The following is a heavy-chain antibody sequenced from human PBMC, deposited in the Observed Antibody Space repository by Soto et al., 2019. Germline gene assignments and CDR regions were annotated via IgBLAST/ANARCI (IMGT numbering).Heavy chain of an antibody. Sequence: EVQLVESGGGLVQPGGSLRLSCAVSGFTFSNYYMQWVRQGPGKGLVYVARIDFDGRSTVHADSAKGRCTISRDKAKNTLYLQMNSMGAEDTGVYYCARGGSTSWLRALDRWGQGTRVTVSS. CDR1: GFTFSNYY. J-gene: IGHJ5*02. D-gene: IGHD6-13*01. V-gene: IGHV3-74*01. CDR3: ARGGSTSWLRALDR. CDR2: IDFDGRST.